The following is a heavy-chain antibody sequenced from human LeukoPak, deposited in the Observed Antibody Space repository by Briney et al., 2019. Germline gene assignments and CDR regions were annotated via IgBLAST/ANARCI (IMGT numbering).Heavy chain of an antibody. Sequence: ASVKVSCKASNYTFTSYGISWVRQAPGRGLEWMGWISVNNGNTKYAQKFQGRVTMTTDISTTTAYLELRSLTSDDTAIYYCARRLYWFDPWGQGTLVTVSS. V-gene: IGHV1-18*01. CDR1: NYTFTSYG. J-gene: IGHJ5*02. CDR3: ARRLYWFDP. CDR2: ISVNNGNT.